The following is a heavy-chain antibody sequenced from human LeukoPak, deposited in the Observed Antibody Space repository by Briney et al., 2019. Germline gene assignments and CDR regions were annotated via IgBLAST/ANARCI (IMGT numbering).Heavy chain of an antibody. CDR2: IYTSGST. V-gene: IGHV4-4*07. CDR1: GGSISSYY. J-gene: IGHJ5*02. D-gene: IGHD2/OR15-2a*01. Sequence: SETLSLTCTVSGGSISSYYWSWIRQPAGKGLEWIGRIYTSGSTNYNPSLKSRVTMSVDTSKDQFSLKLSSVTAADTAVYYCAREPRIRGWFDPWGQGTLVTVSS. CDR3: AREPRIRGWFDP.